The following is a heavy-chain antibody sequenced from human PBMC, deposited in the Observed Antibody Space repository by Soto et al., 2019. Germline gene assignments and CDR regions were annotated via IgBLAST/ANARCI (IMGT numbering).Heavy chain of an antibody. V-gene: IGHV1-18*04. J-gene: IGHJ6*02. D-gene: IGHD2-8*01. CDR1: GYTFTSYG. Sequence: ASVKVSCKASGYTFTSYGISWVRQAPGQGLEWMGWINAYNGNTNYAQKLQGRVTMTTETSTSTAYMEQRSLRSDETAVYYCARDGRHCTNGVCSRVYDYYGMDVWGQGTTVTVSS. CDR2: INAYNGNT. CDR3: ARDGRHCTNGVCSRVYDYYGMDV.